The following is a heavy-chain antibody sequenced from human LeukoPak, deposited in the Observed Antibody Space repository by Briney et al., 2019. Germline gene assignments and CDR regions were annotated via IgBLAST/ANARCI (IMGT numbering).Heavy chain of an antibody. Sequence: SETLSLTCTVSGGSISSYYWSWIRQPPGKGLEWIGYIYYSGSTNYNPSLKSRVTISVDRSKNQFSLKLSSVTAADTAVYYCARGDGEVVPAAISYWGQGTLVTVSS. V-gene: IGHV4-59*12. J-gene: IGHJ4*02. CDR3: ARGDGEVVPAAISY. D-gene: IGHD2-2*02. CDR2: IYYSGST. CDR1: GGSISSYY.